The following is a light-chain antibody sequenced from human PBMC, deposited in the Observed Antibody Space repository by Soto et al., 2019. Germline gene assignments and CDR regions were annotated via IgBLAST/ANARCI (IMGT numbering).Light chain of an antibody. CDR2: GAS. Sequence: EIVMTQSPATLSVSPGERATLSCRASQSVSDKLAWYQQKPGQAPRLLMYGASTRATGAPARFSGSGSGTEFTLTISSLQSEDFALYYCQQYNNWPPVTFGQGTRLEIK. CDR3: QQYNNWPPVT. J-gene: IGKJ5*01. V-gene: IGKV3-15*01. CDR1: QSVSDK.